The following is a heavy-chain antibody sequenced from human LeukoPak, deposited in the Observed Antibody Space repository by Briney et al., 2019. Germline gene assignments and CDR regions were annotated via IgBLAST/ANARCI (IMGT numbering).Heavy chain of an antibody. CDR1: GGSISSYY. Sequence: SETLSLTCTVSGGSISSYYWSWIRQPPGKGLEWIGYIYYRGSTNYNPSLKSRVTISVDTSKNQFSLKLSSVTAADTAVYYCARDAGHYDSSGYYPPNWFDPWGQGTLVTVSS. V-gene: IGHV4-59*01. J-gene: IGHJ5*02. CDR2: IYYRGST. D-gene: IGHD3-22*01. CDR3: ARDAGHYDSSGYYPPNWFDP.